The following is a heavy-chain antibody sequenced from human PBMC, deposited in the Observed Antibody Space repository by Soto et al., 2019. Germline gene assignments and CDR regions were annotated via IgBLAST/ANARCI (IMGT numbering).Heavy chain of an antibody. CDR2: LNHSGST. CDR3: ARVWALAGKNPIDY. Sequence: QVQLQPWGAGLLKPSETLSLTCAVYGGSFSGYYWSWIRQPPGKGLEWIGELNHSGSTNYNPSLKCRVTTSVDTSKNQCSLKLSSVTAADTAVYYCARVWALAGKNPIDYWGHGTLVTVSS. D-gene: IGHD3-3*02. V-gene: IGHV4-34*01. J-gene: IGHJ4*01. CDR1: GGSFSGYY.